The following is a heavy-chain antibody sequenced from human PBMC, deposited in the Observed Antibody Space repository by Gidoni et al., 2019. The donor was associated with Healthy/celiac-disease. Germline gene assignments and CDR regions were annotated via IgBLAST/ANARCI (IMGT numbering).Heavy chain of an antibody. V-gene: IGHV4-34*01. D-gene: IGHD6-19*01. CDR3: ARGPLSWLLRTLVGYFDC. CDR2: INHSGST. J-gene: IGHJ4*02. CDR1: GGSFSGYS. Sequence: QVQLQQWGAGLLKPSATLSLTCAVYGGSFSGYSWTWIRQPPGKGLEWIGEINHSGSTNYNPALKSRVIISVDTSKNQFSLKLSSVTAADTAVYYCARGPLSWLLRTLVGYFDCWGQGSLVTVSS.